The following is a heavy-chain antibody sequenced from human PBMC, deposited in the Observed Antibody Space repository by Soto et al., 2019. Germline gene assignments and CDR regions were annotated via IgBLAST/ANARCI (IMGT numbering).Heavy chain of an antibody. J-gene: IGHJ4*02. CDR3: ARDAVYCSGGSCPLDY. D-gene: IGHD2-15*01. Sequence: QVQLVQSGAEVKKPGASVKVSCKASGYTFTGYYMHWVRQAPGQGLEWMGWINPNSGGTNYAQKFKGCVTMTRDTSISTAYMELSRLRPDDTAVYYCARDAVYCSGGSCPLDYWGQGTLVTVSS. CDR1: GYTFTGYY. V-gene: IGHV1-2*04. CDR2: INPNSGGT.